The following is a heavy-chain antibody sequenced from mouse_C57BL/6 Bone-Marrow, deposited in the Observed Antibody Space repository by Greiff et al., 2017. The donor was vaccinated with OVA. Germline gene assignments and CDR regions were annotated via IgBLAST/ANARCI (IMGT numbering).Heavy chain of an antibody. CDR3: ASLYYGYEAWFAY. Sequence: EVKVVESGGGLVQPGGSLKLSCAASGFTFSDYYMYWVRQTPEKRLEWVAYISNGGGSTYYPDTVKGRFTISRDNAKNTLYLQMSRLKSEDTARYYCASLYYGYEAWFAYWGQGTLVTVSA. V-gene: IGHV5-12*01. J-gene: IGHJ3*01. CDR1: GFTFSDYY. D-gene: IGHD2-2*01. CDR2: ISNGGGST.